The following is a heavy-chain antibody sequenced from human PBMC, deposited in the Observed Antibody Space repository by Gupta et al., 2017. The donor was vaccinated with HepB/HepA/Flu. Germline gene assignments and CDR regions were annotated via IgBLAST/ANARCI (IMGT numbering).Heavy chain of an antibody. V-gene: IGHV4-39*01. CDR3: ARHKCRGDYYLDY. CDR2: INYSGTT. CDR1: GGSISSSSDY. D-gene: IGHD3-10*01. Sequence: QLQLQESGPGLVKPSETLALSCTVSGGSISSSSDYWGWIRRPPEKGLEWIGNINYSGTTFYKAALKSRVTISVDTSKNQFSLKLSSVTAADTAVYYCARHKCRGDYYLDYGGQGTLVTVSS. J-gene: IGHJ4*02.